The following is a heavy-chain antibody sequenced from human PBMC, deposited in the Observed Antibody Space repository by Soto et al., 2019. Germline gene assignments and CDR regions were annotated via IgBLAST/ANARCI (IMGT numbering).Heavy chain of an antibody. CDR1: GYSFTTNW. V-gene: IGHV5-51*01. Sequence: PGESLKISCKGSGYSFTTNWIAWVRQMPGKGLEWVGVIYFGDSDTRDSPSFQGQVTISVDKSITTAYLQWNNLRASDTAIYYCARHYHGFDYWGQGTPVTVSS. CDR2: IYFGDSDT. J-gene: IGHJ4*02. CDR3: ARHYHGFDY.